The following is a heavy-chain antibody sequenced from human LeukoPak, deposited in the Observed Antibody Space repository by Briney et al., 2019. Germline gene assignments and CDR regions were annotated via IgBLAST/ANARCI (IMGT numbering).Heavy chain of an antibody. Sequence: GGSPRLSCAASGFTFSSYSMNWVRQAPGKGLEWVSSISSSSSYIYYADSVKGRFTISRDNAKNSLYLQMNSLRAEDTAVYYCARDGSGISLFDYWGQGTLVTVSS. V-gene: IGHV3-21*01. D-gene: IGHD6-13*01. CDR3: ARDGSGISLFDY. CDR1: GFTFSSYS. J-gene: IGHJ4*02. CDR2: ISSSSSYI.